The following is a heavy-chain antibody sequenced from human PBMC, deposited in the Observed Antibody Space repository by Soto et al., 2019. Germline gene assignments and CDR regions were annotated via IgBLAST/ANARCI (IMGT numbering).Heavy chain of an antibody. J-gene: IGHJ2*01. CDR3: AKNLGGGSYTNWSFAV. D-gene: IGHD1-26*01. CDR2: IHGDGDYS. Sequence: EVQLLDSGGGLVQPGGSLRLSCAASGFMFSCCAMSWVRQAPGKGLEWVSTIHGDGDYSHYTDSVEGRFTIPRDNSRNTLYLQMYSLRGDDTAVYYCAKNLGGGSYTNWSFAVWGRGTLVTVSS. V-gene: IGHV3-23*01. CDR1: GFMFSCCA.